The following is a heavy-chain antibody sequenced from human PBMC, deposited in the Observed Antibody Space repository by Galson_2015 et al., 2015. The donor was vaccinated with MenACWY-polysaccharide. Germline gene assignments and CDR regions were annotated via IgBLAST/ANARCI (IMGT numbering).Heavy chain of an antibody. CDR2: VSSDGGDA. D-gene: IGHD2-21*01. Sequence: SLRLSCAASGFTFRNYAMNWVRQAPGKGLEWVAIVSSDGGDAKYADSVRGRFTISRDNSKNTLALQMNSLRAEDTALYYCAKGSGAYCENACSSRVPDYWGQGSPVSASS. J-gene: IGHJ4*02. CDR3: AKGSGAYCENACSSRVPDY. CDR1: GFTFRNYA. V-gene: IGHV3-23*01.